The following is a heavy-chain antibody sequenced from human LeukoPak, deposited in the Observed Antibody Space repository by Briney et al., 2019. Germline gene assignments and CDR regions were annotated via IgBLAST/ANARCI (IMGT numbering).Heavy chain of an antibody. CDR2: IKSKTDGGTT. J-gene: IGHJ3*02. CDR1: GFTFSNAW. Sequence: PGGSLRLSCAASGFTFSNAWMSWVRQAPGKGLEWVGRIKSKTDGGTTDYAAPVKGRFTISRDDSKNTLYLQMNSLRAEYTAVYYCARDRKELLPYYYDSSGSDAFDIWGQGTMVPVSS. D-gene: IGHD3-22*01. CDR3: ARDRKELLPYYYDSSGSDAFDI. V-gene: IGHV3-15*01.